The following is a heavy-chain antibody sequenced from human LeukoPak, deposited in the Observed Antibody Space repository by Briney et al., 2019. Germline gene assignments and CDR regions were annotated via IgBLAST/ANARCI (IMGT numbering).Heavy chain of an antibody. D-gene: IGHD3-10*01. V-gene: IGHV3-74*01. CDR2: IDSKGGST. Sequence: GGSLRLSCAASGFTFSRNWMHWVRQAPGKGLVWVSRIDSKGGSTTYADSVKGRFTISRDNAKDTLYLQMNSLRAEDTAVYYCASLLSGGCYALDVWGQGTLVTVSS. CDR1: GFTFSRNW. J-gene: IGHJ3*01. CDR3: ASLLSGGCYALDV.